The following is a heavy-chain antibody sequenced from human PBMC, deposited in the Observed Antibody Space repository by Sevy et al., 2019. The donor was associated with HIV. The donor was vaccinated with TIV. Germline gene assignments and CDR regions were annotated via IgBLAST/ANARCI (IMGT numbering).Heavy chain of an antibody. Sequence: GGSLRLSCAASGFTFGRYDMYWVRQTPGKGLEWVALISFYGSNKEYADSVKGRFTISRDNSKNTVYLQMSSLNPEETAVYYCAKDAFEVRGVLSSRGMPTYYHAMDLWGQGTTVTVSS. D-gene: IGHD3-10*01. CDR3: AKDAFEVRGVLSSRGMPTYYHAMDL. CDR2: ISFYGSNK. CDR1: GFTFGRYD. V-gene: IGHV3-30*18. J-gene: IGHJ6*02.